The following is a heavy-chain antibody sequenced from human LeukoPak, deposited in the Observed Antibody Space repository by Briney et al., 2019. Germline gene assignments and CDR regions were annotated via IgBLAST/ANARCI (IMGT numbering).Heavy chain of an antibody. CDR3: TAPPGDFDY. CDR1: GFTFSSYS. V-gene: IGHV3-48*04. D-gene: IGHD3-16*01. CDR2: ISSSSSTI. Sequence: GGSLRLSCAASGFTFSSYSMNWVRQAPGKGLEWVSYISSSSSTIYYADSVKGRFTISRDNSKNSLYLQMNSLRTEDTALYYCTAPPGDFDYWGQGTLVTVSS. J-gene: IGHJ4*02.